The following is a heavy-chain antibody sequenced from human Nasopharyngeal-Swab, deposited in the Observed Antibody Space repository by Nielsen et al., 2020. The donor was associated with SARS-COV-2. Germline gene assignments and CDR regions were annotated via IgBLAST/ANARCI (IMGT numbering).Heavy chain of an antibody. CDR1: GFTFSSYA. CDR3: ARSPGSITMVRGVIMTGWFDP. J-gene: IGHJ5*02. Sequence: GESLKISCAASGFTFSSYAMSWVRQAPGKGLEWVSAISGSGGSTYYADSVKGRFTISRDNAKKSLYLQMNSLRAEDTAVYYCARSPGSITMVRGVIMTGWFDPWGQGTLVTVSS. D-gene: IGHD3-10*01. V-gene: IGHV3-23*01. CDR2: ISGSGGST.